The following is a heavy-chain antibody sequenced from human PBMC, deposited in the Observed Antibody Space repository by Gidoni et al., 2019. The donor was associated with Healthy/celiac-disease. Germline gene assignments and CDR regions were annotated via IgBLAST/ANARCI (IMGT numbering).Heavy chain of an antibody. CDR1: GCSVSSGSYY. Sequence: QVQLQESGPGLVKPSETLSLTCTVSGCSVSSGSYYWSWIRQPPGKGLEWIGYIYYSGSTNYNPSLKSRVTISVDTSKNQFSLKLSSVTAADTAVYYCATRDCSGGSCYSPNFWFDPWGQGTLVTVSS. J-gene: IGHJ5*02. CDR3: ATRDCSGGSCYSPNFWFDP. D-gene: IGHD2-15*01. CDR2: IYYSGST. V-gene: IGHV4-61*01.